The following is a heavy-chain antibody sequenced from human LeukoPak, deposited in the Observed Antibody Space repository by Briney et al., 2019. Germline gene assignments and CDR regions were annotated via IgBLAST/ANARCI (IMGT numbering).Heavy chain of an antibody. D-gene: IGHD5-12*01. CDR1: GFSFSRYA. J-gene: IGHJ4*02. Sequence: PGGSLRLSCTTSGFSFSRYAMHWVRQAPGKGLEWVAAIYSDGSNKNHVDSVKGRFTISRDNSESTLFLQMDSLRAEDTAVYYCAKSPYSTGFGYALGPDYWGQGTLVTVSS. CDR2: IYSDGSNK. V-gene: IGHV3-33*06. CDR3: AKSPYSTGFGYALGPDY.